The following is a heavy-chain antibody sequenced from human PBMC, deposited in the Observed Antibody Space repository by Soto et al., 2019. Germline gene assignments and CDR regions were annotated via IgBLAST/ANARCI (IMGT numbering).Heavy chain of an antibody. V-gene: IGHV3-30*04. CDR2: IAPDASQI. J-gene: IGHJ5*02. Sequence: GGSLRLSCAASGFGFGGKTMYWVRQAPGRGLEWVALIAPDASQIHYADSVKGRFTISRDNSKNTLYLQMDSLRAEDTSLYLCATDIHATWLMNSWGQGTLVNVSS. CDR3: ATDIHATWLMNS. D-gene: IGHD2-2*02. CDR1: GFGFGGKT.